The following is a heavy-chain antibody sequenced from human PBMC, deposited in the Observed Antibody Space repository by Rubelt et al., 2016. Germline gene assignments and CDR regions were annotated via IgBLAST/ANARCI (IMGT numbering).Heavy chain of an antibody. V-gene: IGHV3-7*01. CDR3: AREGYCSGGSCQFDP. D-gene: IGHD2-15*01. Sequence: GGGLEWVANIKQDGSEKYYVDSVKGRFTISRDNAKNSLYLQMNSLRAEDTAVYYCAREGYCSGGSCQFDPCGQGTLVTVSS. CDR2: IKQDGSEK. J-gene: IGHJ5*02.